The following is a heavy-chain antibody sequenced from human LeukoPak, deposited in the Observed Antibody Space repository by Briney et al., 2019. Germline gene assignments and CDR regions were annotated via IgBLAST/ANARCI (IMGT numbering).Heavy chain of an antibody. CDR1: GFTSSNYW. D-gene: IGHD6-19*01. CDR3: ARGLIAVAGYFDY. V-gene: IGHV3-7*01. CDR2: IKQEGSEK. J-gene: IGHJ4*02. Sequence: GGSLRLSCAASGFTSSNYWMSWVRQAPGKGLEWVANIKQEGSEKYYVDSVKGRFTISRDNAKNSLYLQMNSLRAEDTAAYYCARGLIAVAGYFDYWGQGTLVTVSS.